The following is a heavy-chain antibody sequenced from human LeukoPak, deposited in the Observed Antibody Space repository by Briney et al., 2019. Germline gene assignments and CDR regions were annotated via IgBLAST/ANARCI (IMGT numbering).Heavy chain of an antibody. CDR2: ISSSGSTI. CDR1: GFTFSSYE. J-gene: IGHJ4*02. Sequence: QSGGSLRLSCAASGFTFSSYEMNWVRQAPGKGLEWVSYISSSGSTIYYADSVKGRFTISRGNAKNSLYLQMNSLRAEDTAVYYCARVSVAYYWGQGTLVTVSS. CDR3: ARVSVAYY. D-gene: IGHD6-19*01. V-gene: IGHV3-48*03.